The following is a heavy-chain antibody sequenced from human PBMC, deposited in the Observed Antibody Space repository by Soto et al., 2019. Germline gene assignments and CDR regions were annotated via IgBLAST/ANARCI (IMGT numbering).Heavy chain of an antibody. CDR2: TSFDGSSG. J-gene: IGHJ4*02. CDR3: AKSPPAVAGYFDY. Sequence: GGSLRLSCAASGFTFSSSGMHWVRQAPGKGPEWVAVTSFDGSSGYYADSVRGRFTISRDNSNNTLYLQMNSLRAEDTAVYYCAKSPPAVAGYFDYWGQGTLVTVS. CDR1: GFTFSSSG. D-gene: IGHD6-19*01. V-gene: IGHV3-30*18.